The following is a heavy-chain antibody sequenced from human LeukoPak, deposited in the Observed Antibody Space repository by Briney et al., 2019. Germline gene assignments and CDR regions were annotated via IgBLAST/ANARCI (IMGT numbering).Heavy chain of an antibody. J-gene: IGHJ3*02. CDR2: MSSSGSTI. D-gene: IGHD5-12*01. V-gene: IGHV3-11*04. CDR1: GFTFSDYY. Sequence: GGSLRLSCAASGFTFSDYYMGWICQAPGKGLEWVSHMSSSGSTIYYADSVKGRFTISRDNAKNSLYLQMNSLRAEDTAVYYCASQESALSRDGYNLDAFDIWGQGTMVTVSS. CDR3: ASQESALSRDGYNLDAFDI.